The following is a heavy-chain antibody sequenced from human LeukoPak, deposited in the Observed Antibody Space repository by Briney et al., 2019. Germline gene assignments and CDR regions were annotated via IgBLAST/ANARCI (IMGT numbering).Heavy chain of an antibody. CDR2: ISYDGSNK. D-gene: IGHD6-13*01. CDR1: GFTFSSYP. CDR3: ARVFSSSWYGLDY. J-gene: IGHJ4*02. V-gene: IGHV3-30*04. Sequence: GRSLRLSCAASGFTFSSYPMLWVRQAPGKGLEWVALISYDGSNKYYADSVKGRFSISRDNSKNTLFLQMNSLRAEDTAVYYCARVFSSSWYGLDYWGQGTLVTVSS.